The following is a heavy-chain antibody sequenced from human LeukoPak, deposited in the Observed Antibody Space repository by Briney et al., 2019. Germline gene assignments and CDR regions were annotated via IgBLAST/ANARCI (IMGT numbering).Heavy chain of an antibody. V-gene: IGHV3-30-3*01. CDR3: ARDHFSAFDY. J-gene: IGHJ4*02. D-gene: IGHD2/OR15-2a*01. Sequence: QSGGSLRLSCAASGFTFSSYAMHWVRQAPGKGLEWVAVISYDGSNKYYADSVKGRFTISRDNSKNTLYLQMNSLRAGDTAVYYCARDHFSAFDYWGQGALVTVSS. CDR2: ISYDGSNK. CDR1: GFTFSSYA.